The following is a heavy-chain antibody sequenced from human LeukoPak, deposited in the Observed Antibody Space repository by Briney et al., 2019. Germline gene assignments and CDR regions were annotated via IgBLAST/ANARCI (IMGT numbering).Heavy chain of an antibody. J-gene: IGHJ6*03. V-gene: IGHV1-18*04. Sequence: GASVKVSCKASGDTFTKYFMHWVRQAPGQGLECMGWISAYNGNTNYAQKLQGRVTMTTDTSTSTAYMELRSLRSDDTAVYYCARGAFTTGTYYYYYYYMDVWGKGTTVTVSS. CDR3: ARGAFTTGTYYYYYYYMDV. CDR1: GDTFTKYF. D-gene: IGHD1-1*01. CDR2: ISAYNGNT.